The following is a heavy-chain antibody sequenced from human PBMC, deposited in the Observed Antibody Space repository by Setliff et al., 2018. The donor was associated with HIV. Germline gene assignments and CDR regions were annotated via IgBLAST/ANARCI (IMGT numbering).Heavy chain of an antibody. CDR1: GASISSYS. CDR3: ARDVATVATPERAD. D-gene: IGHD4-17*01. Sequence: SETLSLTCTVSGASISSYSWSWIRQSPGKRLEWIGYIHSYGSTDYNPSLESRVTISVDTSKNQLSLRLGSVTAADTALYFCARDVATVATPERADWGQGTLVTVSS. V-gene: IGHV4-59*01. CDR2: IHSYGST. J-gene: IGHJ4*02.